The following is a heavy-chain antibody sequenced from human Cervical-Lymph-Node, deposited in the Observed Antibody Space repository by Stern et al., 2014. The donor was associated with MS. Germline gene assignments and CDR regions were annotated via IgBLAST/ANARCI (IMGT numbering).Heavy chain of an antibody. Sequence: VQLEESEGEVKKPGASVRVSCKASGYTFAYYGISWVRQAPGQGLEWMGWNRAHSGNKNVTQKFQGRVTMTTDTYTSTAYMELRSLTSDDTAVYYCARDEIAVSTPPPYGMDVWGQGTTVIVSS. CDR2: NRAHSGNK. CDR1: GYTFAYYG. J-gene: IGHJ6*02. CDR3: ARDEIAVSTPPPYGMDV. D-gene: IGHD5/OR15-5a*01. V-gene: IGHV1-18*01.